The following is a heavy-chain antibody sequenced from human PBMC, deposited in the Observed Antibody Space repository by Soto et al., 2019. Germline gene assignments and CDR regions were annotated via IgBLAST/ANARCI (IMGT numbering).Heavy chain of an antibody. CDR1: GGSISSSSYY. Sequence: SETLSLTCTVSGGSISSSSYYWGWIRQPPGKGLEWIGSIYYSGSTYYNPSLKSRVTISVDTSKNQFSLKLSSVTAADTAVYYCARYFNDRSGGYYEHHYYYYYGMDVWGQGTTVTVSS. CDR3: ARYFNDRSGGYYEHHYYYYYGMDV. J-gene: IGHJ6*02. D-gene: IGHD3-3*01. V-gene: IGHV4-39*01. CDR2: IYYSGST.